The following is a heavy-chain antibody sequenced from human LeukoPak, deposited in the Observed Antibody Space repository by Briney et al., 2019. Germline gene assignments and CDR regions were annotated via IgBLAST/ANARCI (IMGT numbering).Heavy chain of an antibody. CDR3: ARVLVVPAVPYHPYYYYGMDV. CDR2: IIPILGIA. D-gene: IGHD2-2*01. V-gene: IGHV1-69*04. J-gene: IGHJ6*02. Sequence: SVKVSCKASGGTFSSYAISWVRQAPGQGLEWMGRIIPILGIANYAQKFQGRVTITADKSTSTAYMELSSLRSEDTAVYYCARVLVVPAVPYHPYYYYGMDVWGQGTTVTVSS. CDR1: GGTFSSYA.